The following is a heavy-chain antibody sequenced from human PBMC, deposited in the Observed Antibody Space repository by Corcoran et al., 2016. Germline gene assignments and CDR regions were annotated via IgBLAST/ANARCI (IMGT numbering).Heavy chain of an antibody. CDR1: GYTFTSYG. CDR3: ARADCRGGSCYLFDY. V-gene: IGHV1-18*01. D-gene: IGHD2-15*01. J-gene: IGHJ4*02. Sequence: QVQLVQSGAEVKKPGASVKVSCKASGYTFTSYGISWVRQAPGQGLEWMGWISAYNGNTNYAPKLQGRVTMTTDTSTSTAYMELRSLRSDDTAVYYCARADCRGGSCYLFDYWGQGTLVTVSS. CDR2: ISAYNGNT.